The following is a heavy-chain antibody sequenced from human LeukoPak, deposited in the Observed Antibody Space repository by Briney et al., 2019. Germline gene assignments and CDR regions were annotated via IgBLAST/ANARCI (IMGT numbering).Heavy chain of an antibody. V-gene: IGHV3-64*01. CDR3: AREEEWELPDY. J-gene: IGHJ4*02. Sequence: TGGSLRLSCAASGFTFSSYAMHWVRQAPGKGLEYVSAISSNGGSTYYANSVKGRFTISRDNSKNTLYLQMGSLRAEDMAVYYCAREEEWELPDYWGQGTLVIVSS. CDR1: GFTFSSYA. CDR2: ISSNGGST. D-gene: IGHD1-26*01.